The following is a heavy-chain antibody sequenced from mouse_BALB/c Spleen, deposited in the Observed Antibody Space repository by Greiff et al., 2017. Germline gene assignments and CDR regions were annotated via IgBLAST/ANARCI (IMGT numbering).Heavy chain of an antibody. CDR2: IWSGGST. CDR3: ARRGGDYDYDGVMDY. D-gene: IGHD2-4*01. J-gene: IGHJ4*01. CDR1: GFSLTSYG. V-gene: IGHV2-2*02. Sequence: VQLQQSGPGLVQPSQSLSITCTVSGFSLTSYGVHWVRQSPGKGLEWLGVIWSGGSTDYNAAFISRLSISKDNTKGQVFFKMNSLQANDTTIYYCARRGGDYDYDGVMDYWGQGTSVTVSS.